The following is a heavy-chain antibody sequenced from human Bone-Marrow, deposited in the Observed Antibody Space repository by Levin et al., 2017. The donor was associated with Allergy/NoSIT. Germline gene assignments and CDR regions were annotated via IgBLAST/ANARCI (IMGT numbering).Heavy chain of an antibody. CDR3: ARVEDGDYADY. V-gene: IGHV3-66*02. CDR1: GFTVSSNY. J-gene: IGHJ4*02. Sequence: GGSLRLSCAASGFTVSSNYMSWVRQAPGKGLEWVSVIYSGGSTYYADSVKGRFTISRDNSKNTLYLQMSSLRAEDTAVYYCARVEDGDYADYWGQGTLVTVSS. D-gene: IGHD4-17*01. CDR2: IYSGGST.